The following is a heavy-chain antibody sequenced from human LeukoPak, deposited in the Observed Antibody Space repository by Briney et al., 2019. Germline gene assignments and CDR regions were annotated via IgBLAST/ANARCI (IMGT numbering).Heavy chain of an antibody. V-gene: IGHV4-34*01. J-gene: IGHJ4*02. Sequence: EPSETLSLTCAVYGGSFSGYYWSWLRQPPGKGLEWIGEINHSGSTNYNPSLKSRVTISVDTSKNQFSLKLSSVTAADTAVYYCARGHGGSSWYSFDYWGQGTLVTVSS. D-gene: IGHD6-13*01. CDR1: GGSFSGYY. CDR3: ARGHGGSSWYSFDY. CDR2: INHSGST.